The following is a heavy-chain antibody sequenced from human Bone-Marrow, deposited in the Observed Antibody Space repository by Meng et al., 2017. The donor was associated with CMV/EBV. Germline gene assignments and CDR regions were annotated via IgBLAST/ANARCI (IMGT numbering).Heavy chain of an antibody. J-gene: IGHJ4*02. V-gene: IGHV1-2*02. CDR2: INPNSGGT. CDR3: ARPGYCSSTSCYLLDY. Sequence: ASVKVSCKASGYAFTGYYMHWVLQAPGQGLEWMGWINPNSGGTNYAQKFQGRVTMTRDTSISTAYMELSRLRSDDTAVYYCARPGYCSSTSCYLLDYWGQGTLVTVSS. CDR1: GYAFTGYY. D-gene: IGHD2-2*01.